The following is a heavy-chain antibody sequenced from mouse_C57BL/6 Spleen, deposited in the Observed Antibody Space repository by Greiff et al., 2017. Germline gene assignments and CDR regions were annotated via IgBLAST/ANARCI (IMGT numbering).Heavy chain of an antibody. CDR3: TRWTMVKVAKCY. CDR1: GYTFTSYW. J-gene: IGHJ4*01. Sequence: QVQLQQPGAELVKPGASVKLSCKASGYTFTSYWMHWVKQRPGRGLEWIGRIDPNSGGTKYNEKFQGKATITVDKPSSTAYMQLSSLTSEDTAFYYCTRWTMVKVAKCYWGQGTSVTLST. CDR2: IDPNSGGT. D-gene: IGHD2-2*01. V-gene: IGHV1-72*01.